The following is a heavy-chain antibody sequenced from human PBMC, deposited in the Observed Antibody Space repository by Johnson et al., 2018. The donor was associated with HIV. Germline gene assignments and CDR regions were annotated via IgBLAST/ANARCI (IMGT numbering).Heavy chain of an antibody. CDR3: ALTESRFLEWLFRAFDI. J-gene: IGHJ3*02. V-gene: IGHV3-66*02. CDR2: IYDGRTT. D-gene: IGHD3-3*01. CDR1: GFTVSSNY. Sequence: VQLVESGGGLVQPGGSLRLSCAASGFTVSSNYMSWVRQAPGKGLEWVSFIYDGRTTYYADSVEGRVTVSRDNTKNTLYLQMNSLRADDTAIYYCALTESRFLEWLFRAFDIWGLGTVGTVSS.